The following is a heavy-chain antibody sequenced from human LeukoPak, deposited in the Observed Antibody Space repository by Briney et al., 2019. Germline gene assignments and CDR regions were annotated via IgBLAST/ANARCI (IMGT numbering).Heavy chain of an antibody. J-gene: IGHJ3*02. V-gene: IGHV4-4*07. D-gene: IGHD3-9*01. CDR2: IYTSGRT. CDR3: ARGRYFGWFPKRGAFDI. Sequence: SETLSLTCTVSGGSISGYYWSWIRQPAGKGLEWIGRIYTSGRTNYNPSLKSRVTMSVDTSKDQFSLKLSSVTAADTAVYYCARGRYFGWFPKRGAFDIWGQGTMVTVSS. CDR1: GGSISGYY.